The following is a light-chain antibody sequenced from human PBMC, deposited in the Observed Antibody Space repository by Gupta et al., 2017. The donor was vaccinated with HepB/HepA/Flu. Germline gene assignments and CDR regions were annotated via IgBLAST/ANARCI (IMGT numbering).Light chain of an antibody. CDR2: DIS. Sequence: QAVVPQEPSLTVSPGGTVTPTCGSSTGAVASGHYPYWFQQKPGQAPRKLIYDISNRHSWTPARFSGSLLGGKAALTLSGAQAEDEADYYCLLWYSATRPVVFGGGTKLTVL. J-gene: IGLJ2*01. CDR1: TGAVASGHY. V-gene: IGLV7-46*01. CDR3: LLWYSATRPVV.